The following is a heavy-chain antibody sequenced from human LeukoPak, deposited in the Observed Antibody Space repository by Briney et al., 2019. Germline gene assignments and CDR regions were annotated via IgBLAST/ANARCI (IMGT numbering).Heavy chain of an antibody. V-gene: IGHV3-11*01. Sequence: GGSLRLSCAASGFTFSDYYMSWIRQAPGKGLEWISYISSSTNTIYYADSVKGRFTISRDNAKNSLYLQMNSLRAEDTAVYYCARDGVTMIVTFDSWGQGTLVTVSS. CDR3: ARDGVTMIVTFDS. CDR1: GFTFSDYY. CDR2: ISSSTNTI. D-gene: IGHD3-22*01. J-gene: IGHJ4*02.